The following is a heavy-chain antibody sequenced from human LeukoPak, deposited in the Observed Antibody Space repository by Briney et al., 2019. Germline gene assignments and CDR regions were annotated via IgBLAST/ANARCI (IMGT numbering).Heavy chain of an antibody. CDR2: LYGGDSP. CDR3: ARAPGGSYSGAYLDY. J-gene: IGHJ4*02. Sequence: AGGSLRLSCAASGFTVNINYMSWVRQAPGKGLEWVSVLYGGDSPYYAASVKGRFTISTDNSKNTLYLQMNSLRAEDTAVYYCARAPGGSYSGAYLDYWGQGTMASVCS. D-gene: IGHD1-26*01. CDR1: GFTVNINY. V-gene: IGHV3-66*01.